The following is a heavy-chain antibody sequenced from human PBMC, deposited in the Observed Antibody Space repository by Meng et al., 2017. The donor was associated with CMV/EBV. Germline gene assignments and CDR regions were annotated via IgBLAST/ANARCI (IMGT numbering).Heavy chain of an antibody. CDR1: GGSFSGYY. D-gene: IGHD3-10*01. Sequence: SLGCAVYGGSFSGYYWSWIRQPPGKGLEWIGEINHSGSTNYNPSLKSRVTISVDTSKNQFSLKLSSVTAADTAVYYCARFGELEWFDPWGQGTLVTVSS. CDR2: INHSGST. J-gene: IGHJ5*02. CDR3: ARFGELEWFDP. V-gene: IGHV4-34*01.